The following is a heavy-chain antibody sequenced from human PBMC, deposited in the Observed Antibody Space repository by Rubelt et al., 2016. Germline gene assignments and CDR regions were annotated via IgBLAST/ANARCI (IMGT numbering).Heavy chain of an antibody. D-gene: IGHD2-2*01. CDR3: TKGAAIPAASYYFYMDV. CDR1: GFSFSSYG. Sequence: VQLVESGGGLVQPGGSLRLSCAASGFSFSSYGMHWVRQAPGKGLEWVAVIWYDGSNKYYADSVKGRFTISRDNSKNTLYLQMNSLRAEDTAVFYCTKGAAIPAASYYFYMDVWGKGTTVIVSS. CDR2: IWYDGSNK. J-gene: IGHJ6*03. V-gene: IGHV3-33*06.